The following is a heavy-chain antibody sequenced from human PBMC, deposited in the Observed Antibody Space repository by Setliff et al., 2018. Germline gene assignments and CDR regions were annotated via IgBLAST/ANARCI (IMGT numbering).Heavy chain of an antibody. CDR2: IYPGDSDT. Sequence: GESLKISCKSYGYTFTNYWIAWVRQMPGKGLEWIGIIYPGDSDTRYSPSFQGQVTISADKSISTAYLQWRSLKASDTAMYYCTRLGLMSDSDVFDIRGQGTMVTVSS. J-gene: IGHJ3*02. D-gene: IGHD2-21*02. CDR3: TRLGLMSDSDVFDI. V-gene: IGHV5-51*01. CDR1: GYTFTNYW.